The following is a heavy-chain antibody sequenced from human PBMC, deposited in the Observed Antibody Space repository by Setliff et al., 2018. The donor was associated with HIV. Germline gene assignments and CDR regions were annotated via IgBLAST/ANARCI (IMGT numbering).Heavy chain of an antibody. J-gene: IGHJ6*02. Sequence: ASVKVSCKASGYTFTSYYMHWVRQAPGQGLEWMGIINPSGGSTSYAQRFQGRVTITRDTSASTAYMELNSLTAEDTAVYFCARAVFWSGSPYYKGMDVWGQGTTVTVSS. V-gene: IGHV1-46*01. CDR3: ARAVFWSGSPYYKGMDV. CDR2: INPSGGST. D-gene: IGHD3-3*01. CDR1: GYTFTSYY.